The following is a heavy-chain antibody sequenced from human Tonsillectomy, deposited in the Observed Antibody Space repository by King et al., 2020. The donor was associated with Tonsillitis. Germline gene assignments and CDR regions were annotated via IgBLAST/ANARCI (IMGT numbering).Heavy chain of an antibody. D-gene: IGHD3-22*01. CDR3: VRHYYYTSGSLDY. Sequence: QLVQSGAEVKKPGESLKISCKGSGYSFANYWIGWVRQMPGKGLEWMGIIYPGDSDTKYSPSFQGQVTISADKSISTAYLQWSSLKASDTAIYYCVRHYYYTSGSLDYWGQGTLVTVSS. CDR1: GYSFANYW. J-gene: IGHJ4*02. V-gene: IGHV5-51*01. CDR2: IYPGDSDT.